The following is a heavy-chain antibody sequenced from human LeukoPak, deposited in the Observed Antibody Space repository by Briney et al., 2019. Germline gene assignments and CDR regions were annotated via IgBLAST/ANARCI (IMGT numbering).Heavy chain of an antibody. CDR1: GGSFSGYY. CDR2: INHSGST. D-gene: IGHD3-22*01. V-gene: IGHV4-34*01. Sequence: SETLSLTCAVYGGSFSGYYWSWIRQPPGKGLEWIGEINHSGSTNYNPSLKSRVTISIDTSKNQFSLKLSSVTAADTAVYYCASAYYYDSSGYSDFDYWGQGTLVTVSS. J-gene: IGHJ4*02. CDR3: ASAYYYDSSGYSDFDY.